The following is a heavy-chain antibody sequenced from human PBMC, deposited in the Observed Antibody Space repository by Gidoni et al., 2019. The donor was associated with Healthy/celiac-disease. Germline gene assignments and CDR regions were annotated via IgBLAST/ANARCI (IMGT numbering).Heavy chain of an antibody. CDR1: GFTFSSYS. V-gene: IGHV3-21*01. Sequence: EVQLVESGGGLVKPGGSLRLSCAASGFTFSSYSMNWVRQAPGKGLEWVSSISSSSSYIYYADSVKGRFTISRDNAKNSLYLQMNSLRAEDTAVYYCARVAGFLEWFAYYYGMDVWGQGTTVTVSS. D-gene: IGHD3-3*01. CDR3: ARVAGFLEWFAYYYGMDV. CDR2: ISSSSSYI. J-gene: IGHJ6*02.